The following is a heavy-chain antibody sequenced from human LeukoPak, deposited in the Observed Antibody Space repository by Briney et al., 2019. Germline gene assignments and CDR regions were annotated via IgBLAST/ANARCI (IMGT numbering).Heavy chain of an antibody. J-gene: IGHJ6*03. CDR1: GFTFSSYA. CDR3: ARAIRGRGYYYMDV. V-gene: IGHV1-69*05. CDR2: IIPIFGTA. D-gene: IGHD3-10*01. Sequence: PGGSLRLSCAASGFTFSSYAISWVRQAPGQGLEWMGGIIPIFGTANYAQKFQGRVTITTDESTSTAYMELSSLRSEDTAVYYCARAIRGRGYYYMDVWGKGTTVTVSS.